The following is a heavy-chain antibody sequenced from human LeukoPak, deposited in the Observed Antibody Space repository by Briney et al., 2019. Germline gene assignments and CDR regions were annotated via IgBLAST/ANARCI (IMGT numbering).Heavy chain of an antibody. CDR3: AREYYGSGSYSLDP. D-gene: IGHD3-10*01. J-gene: IGHJ5*02. CDR1: GGTFSSYA. V-gene: IGHV1-69*05. CDR2: IIPIFGTA. Sequence: ASVKVSCKASGGTFSSYAISWVRQAPGQGLEWMGGIIPIFGTANYAQKFQGRVTITTDESTSTAYVELSSLRSEDTAVYYCAREYYGSGSYSLDPWGQGTLVTVSS.